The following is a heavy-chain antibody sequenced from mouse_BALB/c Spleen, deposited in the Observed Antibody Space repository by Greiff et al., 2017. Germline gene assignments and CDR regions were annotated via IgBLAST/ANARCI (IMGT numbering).Heavy chain of an antibody. D-gene: IGHD4-1*01. CDR1: GFTFSDYY. CDR2: ISDGGSGT. V-gene: IGHV5-4*02. Sequence: EVQLVQSGGGLVKPGGSLKLSCEASGFTFSDYYMYWVRQNPEKRLEWVATISDGGSGTNYQDSVKGRFTISRDNARNNLYLQISSLNSEDTAMYYCARGHDWDDDYWGQGTLVTVSA. J-gene: IGHJ3*01. CDR3: ARGHDWDDDY.